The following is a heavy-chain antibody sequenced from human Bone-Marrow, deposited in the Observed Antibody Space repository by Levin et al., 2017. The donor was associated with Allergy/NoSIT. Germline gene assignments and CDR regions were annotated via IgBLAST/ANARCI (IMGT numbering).Heavy chain of an antibody. CDR1: GFTFSSYA. V-gene: IGHV3-30-3*01. Sequence: GGSLRLSCAASGFTFSSYAMHWVRQAPGKGLEWVAVISYDGSNKYYADSVKGRFTISRDNSKNTLYLQMNSLRAEDTAVYYCARDREYSGYEVDYWGQGTLVTVSS. J-gene: IGHJ4*02. CDR2: ISYDGSNK. CDR3: ARDREYSGYEVDY. D-gene: IGHD5-12*01.